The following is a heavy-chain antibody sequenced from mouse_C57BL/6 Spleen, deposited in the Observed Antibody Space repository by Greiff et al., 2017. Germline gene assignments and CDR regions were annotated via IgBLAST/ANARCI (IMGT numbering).Heavy chain of an antibody. Sequence: VQLQQSGPGLVQPSQSLSITCTVSGFSLTSYGVHWVRQSPGKGLEWLGVIWSGGSTDYNAAFISRLSISTDNSKRQVFFKMSSLQADDTAIYCCARKGGNYVGAMDYWGQGTSVTVAS. CDR2: IWSGGST. CDR3: ARKGGNYVGAMDY. V-gene: IGHV2-2*01. CDR1: GFSLTSYG. J-gene: IGHJ4*01. D-gene: IGHD2-1*01.